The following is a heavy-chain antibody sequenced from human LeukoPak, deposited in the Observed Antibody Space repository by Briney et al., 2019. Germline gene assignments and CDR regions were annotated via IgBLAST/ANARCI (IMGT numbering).Heavy chain of an antibody. CDR3: ARFHRGWYFDY. D-gene: IGHD2-15*01. CDR1: GFTFSSYA. CDR2: LFSGGSA. V-gene: IGHV3-53*01. Sequence: PGGSLRLSCSASGFTFSSYAMNWVRQAPGKGLEWVSILFSGGSALYADSVKGRFTISRDNSENTLYLQMNSLRAEDTAVYYCARFHRGWYFDYWGQGTLVTVSS. J-gene: IGHJ4*02.